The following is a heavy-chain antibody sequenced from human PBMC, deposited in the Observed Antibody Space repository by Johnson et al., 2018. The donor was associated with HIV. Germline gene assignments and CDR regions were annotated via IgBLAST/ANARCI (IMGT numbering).Heavy chain of an antibody. CDR3: VSLGDGHQKGAFEI. V-gene: IGHV3-66*01. D-gene: IGHD3-16*01. CDR2: IYSGGST. CDR1: GFTVSSNY. J-gene: IGHJ3*02. Sequence: VQLVESGGGLVQPGGSLRLSCAASGFTVSSNYMSWARQAPGKGLEWVSAIYSGGSTYYADSVKGRFTISRDNSKNTLYLQMNSLRAEDTAVYFCVSLGDGHQKGAFEIWGHGTMVTVSS.